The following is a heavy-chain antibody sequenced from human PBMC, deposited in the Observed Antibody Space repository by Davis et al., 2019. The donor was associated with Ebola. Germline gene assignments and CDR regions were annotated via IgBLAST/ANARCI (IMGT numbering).Heavy chain of an antibody. D-gene: IGHD2-15*01. CDR2: IYSGGST. J-gene: IGHJ4*02. CDR1: GFTFSNAW. V-gene: IGHV3-66*01. Sequence: GESLKISCAASGFTFSNAWMNWVRQAPGKGLEWVSVIYSGGSTYYADSVKGRFTISRDNSKNTLYLQMNSLRAEDTAVYYCARDLVVVAADRVYWGQGTLVTVSS. CDR3: ARDLVVVAADRVY.